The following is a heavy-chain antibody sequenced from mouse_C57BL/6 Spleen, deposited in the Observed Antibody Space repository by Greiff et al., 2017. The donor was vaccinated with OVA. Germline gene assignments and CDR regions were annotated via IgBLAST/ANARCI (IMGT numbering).Heavy chain of an antibody. CDR2: IDPSDSYT. V-gene: IGHV1-59*01. CDR1: GYTFTSYW. J-gene: IGHJ4*01. CDR3: ARRNPRNHGNYYAMDY. Sequence: QVQLQQPGAELVRPGTSVKLSCKASGYTFTSYWMHWVKQRPGQGLEWIGVIDPSDSYTNYNQKFKGKATLTVDTSSSTAYMQLSSLTSEDSAVYYCARRNPRNHGNYYAMDYWGQGTSVTVSS.